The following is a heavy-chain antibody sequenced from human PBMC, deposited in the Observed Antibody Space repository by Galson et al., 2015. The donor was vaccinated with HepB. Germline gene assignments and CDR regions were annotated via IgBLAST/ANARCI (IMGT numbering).Heavy chain of an antibody. CDR3: ARDVTGTLHFDY. J-gene: IGHJ4*02. CDR2: IRSRSSYI. V-gene: IGHV3-21*01. Sequence: SLRLSCAASGFTFSSYSMNWVRQAPGKGLEWVSSIRSRSSYIYYADSVKGRFTISRDNAKNSLHLQMNSLRAEDTAVYYCARDVTGTLHFDYWDQGTLVTVSS. D-gene: IGHD1-7*01. CDR1: GFTFSSYS.